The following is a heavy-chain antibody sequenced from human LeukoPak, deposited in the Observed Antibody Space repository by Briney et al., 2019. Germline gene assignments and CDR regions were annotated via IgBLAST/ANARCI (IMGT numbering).Heavy chain of an antibody. Sequence: PGGSPRLSCAASGFTFSSYGMHWVRQAPGKGLEWVAVIWYDGSNKYYADSVKGRFTISRDNSKNTLYLQMNSLRAEDTAVYYCASDYCSSTSCYHKKNWFDPWGQGTLVTVSS. D-gene: IGHD2-2*01. V-gene: IGHV3-33*01. CDR3: ASDYCSSTSCYHKKNWFDP. J-gene: IGHJ5*02. CDR2: IWYDGSNK. CDR1: GFTFSSYG.